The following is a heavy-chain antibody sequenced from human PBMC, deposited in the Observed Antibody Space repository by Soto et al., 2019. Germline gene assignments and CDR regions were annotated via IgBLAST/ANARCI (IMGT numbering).Heavy chain of an antibody. CDR1: GYTFTGYY. J-gene: IGHJ5*02. CDR2: INPNSGGT. CDR3: ARDLYFTPPQRYCSSTSCPGPWFDP. Sequence: ASVKVSCKASGYTFTGYYMHWVRQAPGQGLAWMGWINPNSGGTNYAQKFQGRVTMTRDTSISTAYMELSRLRSDDTAVYYCARDLYFTPPQRYCSSTSCPGPWFDPWGQGTLVTVSS. V-gene: IGHV1-2*02. D-gene: IGHD2-2*01.